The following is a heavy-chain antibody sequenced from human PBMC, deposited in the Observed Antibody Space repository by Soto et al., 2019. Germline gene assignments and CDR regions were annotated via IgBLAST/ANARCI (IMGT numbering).Heavy chain of an antibody. V-gene: IGHV1-18*01. CDR2: TSAYNGNT. J-gene: IGHJ6*03. CDR1: GYTFTIYG. Sequence: ASVKVSCNASGYTFTIYGISCVRQAPGQGLEWMGWTSAYNGNTNYAQKLQGRVTMTTDTSTSTAYMELRSLRSDDTAVYYCARWVPAAIDSYYYMDVWGKGTTVTVSS. D-gene: IGHD2-2*01. CDR3: ARWVPAAIDSYYYMDV.